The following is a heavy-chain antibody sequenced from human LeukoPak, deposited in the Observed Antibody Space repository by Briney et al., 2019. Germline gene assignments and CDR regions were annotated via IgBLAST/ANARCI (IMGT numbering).Heavy chain of an antibody. CDR2: IYYSGST. D-gene: IGHD3-10*01. J-gene: IGHJ5*02. Sequence: SQTLSLTCTVSGGSISSGGYYWSWIRQHPGKGLEWIGYIYYSGSTYYNPSLKSRVTISVDTSKNQFSLKLSSVTAADTAVYYCARGYCGSGSYLGNWFDPWGQGTLVTVSS. CDR1: GGSISSGGYY. CDR3: ARGYCGSGSYLGNWFDP. V-gene: IGHV4-31*03.